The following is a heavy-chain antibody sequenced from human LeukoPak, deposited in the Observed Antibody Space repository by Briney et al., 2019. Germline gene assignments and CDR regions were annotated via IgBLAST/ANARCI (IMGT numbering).Heavy chain of an antibody. D-gene: IGHD6-19*01. J-gene: IGHJ4*02. CDR1: GFTFDDYG. Sequence: RSGGSLRLSCAASGFTFDDYGMSWVRQAPGKGLEWVSGINWNGGSTGYADSVKGRFTISRDNAKNSLYLQMNSLRAEDTALYYCARDSGIAVAGTGPPIGDYWGQGTLVTASS. CDR2: INWNGGST. CDR3: ARDSGIAVAGTGPPIGDY. V-gene: IGHV3-20*04.